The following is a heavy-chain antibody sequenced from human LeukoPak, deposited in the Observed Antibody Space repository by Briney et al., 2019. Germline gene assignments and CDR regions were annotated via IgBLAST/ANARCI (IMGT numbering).Heavy chain of an antibody. CDR1: GGXISSYY. CDR2: IHDSGST. V-gene: IGHV4-59*08. J-gene: IGHJ4*02. Sequence: SETLSLICTVSGGXISSYYCNWIRQPPGKGLKWIGYIHDSGSTKYNPSLKSRVAISVDTSKNQFSLKLSSVTAADTAVYYCARWYYSGWAFDYWGQGILVTVSS. D-gene: IGHD6-19*01. CDR3: ARWYYSGWAFDY.